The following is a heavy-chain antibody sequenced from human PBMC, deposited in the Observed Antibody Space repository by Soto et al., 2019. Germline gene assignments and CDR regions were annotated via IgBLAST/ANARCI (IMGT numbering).Heavy chain of an antibody. CDR3: ARHERFWKVNYYSYYGMDV. D-gene: IGHD3-3*01. CDR1: GGSISSSSYY. J-gene: IGHJ6*02. V-gene: IGHV4-39*01. Sequence: SETLSLTCTVSGGSISSSSYYWGWIRQPPGKGLEWIGSIYYSGSTYYNPSLKSRVTISVDTSKNQFSLKLSSVTAADTAVYYCARHERFWKVNYYSYYGMDVWGQGTTVTVSS. CDR2: IYYSGST.